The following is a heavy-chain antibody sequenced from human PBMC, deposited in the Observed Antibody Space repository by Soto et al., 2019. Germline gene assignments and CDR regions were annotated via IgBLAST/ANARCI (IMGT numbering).Heavy chain of an antibody. CDR1: GGTFNTYA. D-gene: IGHD3-10*01. V-gene: IGHV1-69*19. CDR3: AREVQVHTPAFVY. Sequence: VHLVQSGAEMKKPGSSVKVSCQSSGGTFNTYAMNWVRQAPGQGPEWMGDISPMLGAANYAPKFQGRVTITADESTGTSYMQLSSLTSEDTALYFCAREVQVHTPAFVYWGQGTLVTVSS. CDR2: ISPMLGAA. J-gene: IGHJ4*02.